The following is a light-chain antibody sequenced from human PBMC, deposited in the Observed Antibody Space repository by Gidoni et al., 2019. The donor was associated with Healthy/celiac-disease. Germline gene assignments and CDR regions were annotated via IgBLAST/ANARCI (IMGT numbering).Light chain of an antibody. CDR1: SSTNGAGYD. J-gene: IGLJ3*02. V-gene: IGLV1-40*01. Sequence: QSVLTQPPSVSGAPGQRVPISCTGSSSTNGAGYDVHWYQQLPGTAPKLLIYGNTNRPSGVPDRFSGSKSGTSASLAITGLQAEDEADYYCQSYDSSLSGWVFGGGTKLTVL. CDR2: GNT. CDR3: QSYDSSLSGWV.